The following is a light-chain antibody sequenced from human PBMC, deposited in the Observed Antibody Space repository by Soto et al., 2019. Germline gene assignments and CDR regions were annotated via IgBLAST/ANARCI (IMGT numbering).Light chain of an antibody. CDR1: QDISNW. CDR3: QQYNSYPLT. CDR2: GAS. V-gene: IGKV1D-16*01. J-gene: IGKJ4*01. Sequence: DIQMTQSPSSLSASVGDRVTITCRASQDISNWLVWYQQKPHEAPRSLIYGASSLQNGVPSRFSGSGSGTEFTLTISGLQLEDVATYYCQQYNSYPLTFGGGTKVEIK.